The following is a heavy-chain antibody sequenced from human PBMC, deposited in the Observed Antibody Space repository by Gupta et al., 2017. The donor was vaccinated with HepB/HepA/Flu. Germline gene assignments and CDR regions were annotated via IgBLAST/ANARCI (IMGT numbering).Heavy chain of an antibody. CDR2: IGWNSVTM. J-gene: IGHJ6*03. Sequence: EVQLVESGGGLVQPGRSLRISCASSGFTFVDYAMHWVRQAPGKGLELVAGIGWNSVTMGYADSVKGRFTISRDNAKNSLYLEMNSLRVDDMALYYCAKDTLGGLSSHMDVWGKGTTVTVSS. D-gene: IGHD3-16*02. CDR1: GFTFVDYA. CDR3: AKDTLGGLSSHMDV. V-gene: IGHV3-9*03.